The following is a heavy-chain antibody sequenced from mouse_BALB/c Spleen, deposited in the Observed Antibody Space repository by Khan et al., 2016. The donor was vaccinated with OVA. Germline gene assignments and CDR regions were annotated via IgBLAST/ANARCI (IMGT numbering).Heavy chain of an antibody. D-gene: IGHD2-14*01. J-gene: IGHJ3*01. CDR1: GYTFTEYT. CDR2: IIPNNGGT. CDR3: ARDGAYYRYSWFAY. Sequence: EVQLQQSGPELVKPGASVKISCRTSGYTFTEYTMHWVKQSHGKSLERIGGIIPNNGGTKYNQKFKGKATLTIDKSSSTAYMELRSLTSEASAVYYCARDGAYYRYSWFAYWGQGTLVTVSA. V-gene: IGHV1-18*01.